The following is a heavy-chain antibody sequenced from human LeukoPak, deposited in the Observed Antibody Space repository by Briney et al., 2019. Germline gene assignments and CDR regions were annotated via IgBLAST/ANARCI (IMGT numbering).Heavy chain of an antibody. CDR1: GYTFTSYG. J-gene: IGHJ4*02. V-gene: IGHV1-18*01. CDR3: AKSTQWLVPYYSDY. Sequence: ASVKVSCKASGYTFTSYGISWVRQAPGQGLEWMGWISAYNGNTNYAQKLQGRVTMTTDTSTSTAYMELRSLRSDDTAVHYCAKSTQWLVPYYSDYWGQGTLDTVSS. CDR2: ISAYNGNT. D-gene: IGHD6-19*01.